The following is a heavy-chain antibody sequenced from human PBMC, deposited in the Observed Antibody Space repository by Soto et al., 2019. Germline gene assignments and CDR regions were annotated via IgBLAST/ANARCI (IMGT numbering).Heavy chain of an antibody. CDR2: IIPIFGTA. V-gene: IGHV1-69*13. Sequence: SVKVSCKASGGTFSSYAISWVRQAPGQGLEWMGGIIPIFGTANYAQKFQGRVTITADASTSTAYMELSSLRSEDTAVYYRARGPTRAAAGPYNGFDPWGQGTRVTVS. D-gene: IGHD6-13*01. CDR3: ARGPTRAAAGPYNGFDP. CDR1: GGTFSSYA. J-gene: IGHJ5*02.